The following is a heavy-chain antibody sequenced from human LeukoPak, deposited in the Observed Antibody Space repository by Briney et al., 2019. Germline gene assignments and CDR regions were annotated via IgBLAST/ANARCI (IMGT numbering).Heavy chain of an antibody. CDR2: FYYTGYT. V-gene: IGHV4-39*01. CDR3: ARLLPYCSDGICYFWEYFDS. D-gene: IGHD2-15*01. J-gene: IGHJ4*02. Sequence: PSETLSLTCSVSGGSISSRTYSWGWVRQPPGKGLEWIGSFYYTGYTYYGPSIKSRVTISVDTSKNQFSLNLTSLTAADTAVYYCARLLPYCSDGICYFWEYFDSWGQGTLVTVSS. CDR1: GGSISSRTYS.